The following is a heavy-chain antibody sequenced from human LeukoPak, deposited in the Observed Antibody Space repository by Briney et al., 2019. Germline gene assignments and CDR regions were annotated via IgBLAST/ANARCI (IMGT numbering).Heavy chain of an antibody. D-gene: IGHD3-10*02. Sequence: PSETLSLTCTVSAGSISSYYWGWIRQPAGKGLGWLGRIYTSGSTNYNPSLKSRVTVSVDTSKNQFSLKLSSVTAADTAVYYCAVCSVTGRAFDIWGQGTMVTVSS. CDR3: AVCSVTGRAFDI. CDR1: AGSISSYY. J-gene: IGHJ3*02. V-gene: IGHV4-4*07. CDR2: IYTSGST.